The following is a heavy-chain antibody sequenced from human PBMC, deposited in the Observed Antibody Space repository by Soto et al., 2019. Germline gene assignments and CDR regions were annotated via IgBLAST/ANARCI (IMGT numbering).Heavy chain of an antibody. CDR2: ISDNGGRT. CDR1: GFTFSSYA. V-gene: IGHV3-23*01. D-gene: IGHD6-13*01. CDR3: SKGGEQQLLRIHHDY. Sequence: GGSLRLSCAASGFTFSSYAMNWVRQAPGKGLEWVSVISDNGGRTYYADSVKGRFTISRDNSKNTLYLQMNSLRAEDTAVYYCSKGGEQQLLRIHHDYWGQGTQVTVSS. J-gene: IGHJ4*02.